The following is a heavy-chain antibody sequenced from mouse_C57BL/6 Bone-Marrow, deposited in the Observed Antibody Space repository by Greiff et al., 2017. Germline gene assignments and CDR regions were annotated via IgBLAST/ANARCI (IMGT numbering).Heavy chain of an antibody. CDR2: IRNKANGYTT. CDR1: GFTFTDYY. D-gene: IGHD2-4*01. Sequence: EVQLQQSGGGLVQPGGSLSLSCAASGFTFTDYYMSWVRQPPGKALEWLGFIRNKANGYTTEYSASVKGRFTISRDNSQSILYLQMNALRAEDSATYYCARFIYYDYDGSVWYFDVWGTGTTVTVSS. V-gene: IGHV7-3*01. J-gene: IGHJ1*03. CDR3: ARFIYYDYDGSVWYFDV.